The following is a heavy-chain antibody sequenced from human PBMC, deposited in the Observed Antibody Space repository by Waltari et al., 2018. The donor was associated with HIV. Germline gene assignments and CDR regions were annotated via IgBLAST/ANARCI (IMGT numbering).Heavy chain of an antibody. Sequence: EVQLVESGGGLVQPGGALRLSWAASGFNFASCWMSWVRQAPGKGPEWVANRNKDGSEKYYVDSVKGRFTISRDNAKNSLFLQMNSLRAEDTAIYYCARDYYDTGNLDHWGQGTLVTVSS. D-gene: IGHD3-22*01. V-gene: IGHV3-7*01. CDR2: RNKDGSEK. CDR3: ARDYYDTGNLDH. J-gene: IGHJ4*02. CDR1: GFNFASCW.